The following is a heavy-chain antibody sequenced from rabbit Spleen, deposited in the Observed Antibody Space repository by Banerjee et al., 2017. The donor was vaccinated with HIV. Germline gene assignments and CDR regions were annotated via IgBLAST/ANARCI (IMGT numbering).Heavy chain of an antibody. CDR1: GFDFSRTG. CDR2: IASGSIGST. V-gene: IGHV1S45*01. J-gene: IGHJ3*01. Sequence: QEQLMESGGGLVQPGGSLKLSCKASGFDFSRTGVSWVRQAPGKGLEWIACIASGSIGSTYYASWAKGRFTISKTSSTTVTLQMTSVTAADTATYFCARHLDNVNNLWGQGTLVTVS. D-gene: IGHD5-1*01. CDR3: ARHLDNVNNL.